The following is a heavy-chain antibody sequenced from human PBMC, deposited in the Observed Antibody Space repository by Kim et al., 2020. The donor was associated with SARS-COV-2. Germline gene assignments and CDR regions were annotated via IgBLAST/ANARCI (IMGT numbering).Heavy chain of an antibody. CDR3: ARDRNDILTGYPIDYGMDV. J-gene: IGHJ6*02. D-gene: IGHD3-9*01. Sequence: GRFTISRDNSKNTLSLQMHSLRAEDTAVYYCARDRNDILTGYPIDYGMDVWGQGTTVTVSS. V-gene: IGHV3-30*07.